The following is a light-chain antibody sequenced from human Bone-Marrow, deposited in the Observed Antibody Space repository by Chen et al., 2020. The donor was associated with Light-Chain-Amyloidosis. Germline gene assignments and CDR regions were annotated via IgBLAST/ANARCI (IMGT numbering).Light chain of an antibody. CDR3: SSYTITNTLV. CDR2: EVT. J-gene: IGLJ1*01. CDR1: SSDVGGDNH. V-gene: IGLV2-14*01. Sequence: QSALTQPASVSAAPGQSITSSCTGTSSDVGGDNHVSWYQQHPDKAPKLMIYEVTNRPSWVPDRFSGSKSDNTASLTISGLQTEDEADYFCSSYTITNTLVFGSGTRVTVL.